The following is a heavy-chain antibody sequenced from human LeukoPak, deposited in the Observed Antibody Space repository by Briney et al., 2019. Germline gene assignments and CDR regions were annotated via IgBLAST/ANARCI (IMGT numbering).Heavy chain of an antibody. CDR3: AREGKERRYSGYDRIWFDP. Sequence: ASVKVSCKASGYTFTSYGISWVRQAPGQGLEWMGWINAYNGNTKYAQNLQGRVNITTDTSPSTAYLEPRSLRSDDTAVYYCAREGKERRYSGYDRIWFDPWGQETLVTVSS. CDR2: INAYNGNT. D-gene: IGHD5-12*01. V-gene: IGHV1-18*01. J-gene: IGHJ5*02. CDR1: GYTFTSYG.